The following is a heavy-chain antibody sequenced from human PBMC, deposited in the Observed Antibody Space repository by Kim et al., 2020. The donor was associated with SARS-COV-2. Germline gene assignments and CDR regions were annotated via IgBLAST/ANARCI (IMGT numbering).Heavy chain of an antibody. J-gene: IGHJ5*02. V-gene: IGHV1-8*01. CDR2: NT. Sequence: NTGYAQKFQGRVTMPRNTSISTAYMELSSLRSEDTAVYYCARGVGWFDPWGQGTLVTVSS. D-gene: IGHD1-26*01. CDR3: ARGVGWFDP.